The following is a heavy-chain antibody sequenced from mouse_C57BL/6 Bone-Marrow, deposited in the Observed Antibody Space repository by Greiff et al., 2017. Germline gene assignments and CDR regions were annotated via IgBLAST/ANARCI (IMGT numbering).Heavy chain of an antibody. CDR3: ARPYYSNYWYFDV. CDR1: GYTFPSYW. Sequence: QVQLQQPGAELVKPGASVKMSCKASGYTFPSYWITWVKQRPGQGLAWIGDIYPGSGSTKHNEKFKSKATLTVDTSSSKAYMQLSILTSEDSAVYYCARPYYSNYWYFDVWGTGTTVTVSS. CDR2: IYPGSGST. V-gene: IGHV1-55*01. D-gene: IGHD2-5*01. J-gene: IGHJ1*03.